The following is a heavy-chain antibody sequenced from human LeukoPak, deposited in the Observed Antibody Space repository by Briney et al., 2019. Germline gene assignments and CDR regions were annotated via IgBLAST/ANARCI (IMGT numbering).Heavy chain of an antibody. CDR3: ARMTTATSFDY. CDR2: ISSSSSYI. Sequence: GGSLRLSCAASGFAFSSYSMNWVRQAPGKGLEWVSSISSSSSYIYYADSVKGRFTISRDNAKNSLYLQMNSLRAGDTAVYYCARMTTATSFDYWGQGTLVTVSS. V-gene: IGHV3-21*01. CDR1: GFAFSSYS. J-gene: IGHJ4*02. D-gene: IGHD4-17*01.